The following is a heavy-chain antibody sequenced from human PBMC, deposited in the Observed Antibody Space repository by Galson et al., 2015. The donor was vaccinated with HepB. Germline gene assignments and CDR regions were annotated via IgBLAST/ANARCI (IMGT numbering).Heavy chain of an antibody. V-gene: IGHV1-18*04. D-gene: IGHD3-3*01. CDR1: GYTFTTNG. CDR2: IRANSGNT. Sequence: SVKVSCKPSGYTFTTNGISCVRPVPEQGLEWKGWIRANSGNTKYGRNLQETVTLTRDTSTSTAYLELRSLRSDDTAVYYCARGMTIGVDFWSGYYKTWFDAWGQGTLVTVSS. CDR3: ARGMTIGVDFWSGYYKTWFDA. J-gene: IGHJ5*02.